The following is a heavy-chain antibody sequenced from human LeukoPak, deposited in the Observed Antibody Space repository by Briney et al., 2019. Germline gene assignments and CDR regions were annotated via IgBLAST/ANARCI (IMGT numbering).Heavy chain of an antibody. V-gene: IGHV3-9*01. CDR1: AFTFDDYA. D-gene: IGHD7-27*01. Sequence: GRSLRLSCAASAFTFDDYAMHWVRQAPGKGLEWVSGISWNSVSIGYADSVKGRFTISRDNAKNSLYLEMNSLRAEDTALYYCAKGLHRRGLGIDYYYYYGMDVWGQGTTVTVSS. CDR2: ISWNSVSI. J-gene: IGHJ6*02. CDR3: AKGLHRRGLGIDYYYYYGMDV.